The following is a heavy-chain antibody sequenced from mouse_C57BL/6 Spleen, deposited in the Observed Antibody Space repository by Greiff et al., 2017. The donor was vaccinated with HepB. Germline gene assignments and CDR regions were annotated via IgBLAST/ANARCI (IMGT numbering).Heavy chain of an antibody. CDR2: IYPGDGDT. CDR1: GYAFSSYW. D-gene: IGHD2-4*01. CDR3: ARVIRFYYDYDHFDY. Sequence: QVQLQQSGAELVKPGASVKISCKASGYAFSSYWMNWVKQRPGKGLEWIGQIYPGDGDTNYNGKFKGKATLTADKSSSTAYMQLSSLTSEDSAVYFCARVIRFYYDYDHFDYWGQGTTLTVSS. V-gene: IGHV1-80*01. J-gene: IGHJ2*01.